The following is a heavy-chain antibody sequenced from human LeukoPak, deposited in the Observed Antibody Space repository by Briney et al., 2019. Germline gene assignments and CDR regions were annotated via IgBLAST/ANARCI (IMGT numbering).Heavy chain of an antibody. CDR3: ARDADGWFDP. CDR1: GGSISSGGYY. Sequence: SETLSLTCTVSGGSISSGGYYWSWIRQHPGKGLEWIGYIYYSGRPYYNPSLKSRVTISVDTSKNQSSLKLSSVPAADTAVYYCARDADGWFDPWGQGTLVTVSS. V-gene: IGHV4-31*03. J-gene: IGHJ5*02. CDR2: IYYSGRP.